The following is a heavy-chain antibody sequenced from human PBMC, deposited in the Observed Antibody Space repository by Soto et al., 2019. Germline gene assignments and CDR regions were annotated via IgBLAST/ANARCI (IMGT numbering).Heavy chain of an antibody. CDR1: GYNFSSHD. D-gene: IGHD2-21*01. Sequence: QVHLVQAGAEVRKPGASVQVSCKASGYNFSSHDIHWVRQAPGQGLEWMGWINAGNGNTRYSQKFQDRITITRDASASTAYMELSSLRSEDTAIYYCARDSFYCGGRCCYHYSFYMDVWGKGTTVTVSS. J-gene: IGHJ6*03. CDR2: INAGNGNT. V-gene: IGHV1-3*01. CDR3: ARDSFYCGGRCCYHYSFYMDV.